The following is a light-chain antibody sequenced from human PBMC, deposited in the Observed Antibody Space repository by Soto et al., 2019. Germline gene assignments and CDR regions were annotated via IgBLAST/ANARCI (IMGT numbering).Light chain of an antibody. J-gene: IGKJ1*01. Sequence: EIVMTQSPATLSVSPGERATLSCRASQSVSSNLAWYQQKPGQAPRLLIYGASTRATGIPARFSGSGSRTEFTLTISSLQSEDFAVYYCQEYNNWPRATFGQGTKVEIK. CDR1: QSVSSN. CDR3: QEYNNWPRAT. V-gene: IGKV3-15*01. CDR2: GAS.